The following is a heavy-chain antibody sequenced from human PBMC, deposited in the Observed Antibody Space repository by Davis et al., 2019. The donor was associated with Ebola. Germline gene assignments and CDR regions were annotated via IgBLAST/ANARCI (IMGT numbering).Heavy chain of an antibody. J-gene: IGHJ4*02. CDR1: GFTFSSYA. Sequence: PGGSLRLSCAASGFTFSSYAMHWVRQAPGKGLEWVAVISYDGSNKYYADSVKGRFTISRDNSKNTLYLQMNSLRAEDTAVYYCARGAGGSWGQGTLVTVSS. CDR2: ISYDGSNK. CDR3: ARGAGGS. D-gene: IGHD1-26*01. V-gene: IGHV3-30-3*01.